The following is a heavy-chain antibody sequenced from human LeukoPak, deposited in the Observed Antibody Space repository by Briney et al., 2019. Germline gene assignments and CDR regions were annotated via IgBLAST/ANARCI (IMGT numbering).Heavy chain of an antibody. CDR2: IYYSGST. Sequence: SETLSLTCTVSGGSISSSSYYWGWIRQPPGKGLGWIGSIYYSGSTYYNPSLKSRVTISVDTSKNQFSLKLSSVTAADTAVYYCARQESDCSSTSCHPYNWFDPWGQGTLVTVSS. D-gene: IGHD2-2*01. V-gene: IGHV4-39*01. J-gene: IGHJ5*02. CDR3: ARQESDCSSTSCHPYNWFDP. CDR1: GGSISSSSYY.